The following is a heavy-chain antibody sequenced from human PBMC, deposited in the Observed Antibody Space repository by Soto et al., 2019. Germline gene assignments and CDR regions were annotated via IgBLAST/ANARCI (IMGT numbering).Heavy chain of an antibody. CDR3: ARLSGGDCCGFDY. CDR2: INPNSGST. V-gene: IGHV1-2*02. CDR1: GYTFTGYY. Sequence: QVQLVQSGAEVKKPGASVKVSCKASGYTFTGYYMHWVRQAPGQGLEWMGWINPNSGSTNYAQKFQGRVTMTRDTSISTAYMELSRLRSDDTAVYYCARLSGGDCCGFDYWGQGTLVTVSS. J-gene: IGHJ4*02. D-gene: IGHD2-21*02.